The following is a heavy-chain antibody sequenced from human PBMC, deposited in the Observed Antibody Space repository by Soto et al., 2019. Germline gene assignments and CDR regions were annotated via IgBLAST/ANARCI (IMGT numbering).Heavy chain of an antibody. V-gene: IGHV4-39*01. CDR2: IYYSGST. J-gene: IGHJ4*02. Sequence: SETLSLTCTVSGGSISSSSYYWGWIRQPPGKGLEWIGSIYYSGSTYYNPSLKSRVTISVDTSKNQFSLKLSSVTAADTAAYYCASDGRYFDYWGQGTLVTVSS. CDR3: ASDGRYFDY. CDR1: GGSISSSSYY.